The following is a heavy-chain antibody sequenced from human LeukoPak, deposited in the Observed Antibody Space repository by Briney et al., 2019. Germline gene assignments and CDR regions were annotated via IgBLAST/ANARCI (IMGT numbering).Heavy chain of an antibody. CDR2: MNPNSGNT. J-gene: IGHJ5*02. CDR1: GYTFISYD. Sequence: ASVKVSCKASGYTFISYDINWVRQATGQGLEWMGWMNPNSGNTGYAQKFQGRVTMTRNTSISTAYMELSSLRFEDTAVYYCARGLQLQGIWFDPWGQGSLVTVSS. D-gene: IGHD6-13*01. CDR3: ARGLQLQGIWFDP. V-gene: IGHV1-8*01.